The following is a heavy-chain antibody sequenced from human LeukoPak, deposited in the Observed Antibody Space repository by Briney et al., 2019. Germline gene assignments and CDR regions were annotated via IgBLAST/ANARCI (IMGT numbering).Heavy chain of an antibody. CDR3: AKDGYYNPYGDYVDY. J-gene: IGHJ4*02. CDR1: GFTFSSYG. V-gene: IGHV3-30*18. CDR2: ISYDGSNK. Sequence: GGSLRLSCAASGFTFSSYGMHWVRQAPGKGLEWVAVISYDGSNKYYADSVKGRFTISRDNSKNTLYLQTNSLRAEDTAVYYCAKDGYYNPYGDYVDYWGQGTLVTVSS. D-gene: IGHD4-17*01.